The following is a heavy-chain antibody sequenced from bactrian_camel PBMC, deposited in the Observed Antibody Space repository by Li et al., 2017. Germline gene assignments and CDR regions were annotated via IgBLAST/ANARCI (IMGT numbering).Heavy chain of an antibody. CDR1: GFTFSSHA. CDR2: IRASGSTT. Sequence: VQLVESGGGLVQPGGSLKLSCAASGFTFSSHAMSWVRQAPGKGLEWVSGIRASGSTTTYAESVKGRFTISRDNAKNTVYLQVNSVKPEDTAVYYCVRDLGTTGWYFDNWGQGTQVTVS. V-gene: IGHV3S40*01. J-gene: IGHJ6*01. D-gene: IGHD5*01. CDR3: VRDLGTTGWYFDN.